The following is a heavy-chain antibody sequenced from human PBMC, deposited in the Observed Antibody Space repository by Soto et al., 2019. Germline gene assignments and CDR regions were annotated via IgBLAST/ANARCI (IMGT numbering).Heavy chain of an antibody. CDR2: ISDYNGNT. J-gene: IGHJ4*02. CDR3: AREPDRGAAAEFDY. D-gene: IGHD6-13*01. Sequence: ASVKVSCKASGYTFTSYGISWVRQAPGQGLEWMGWISDYNGNTNYAQKLQGRVTMTTDTSTSTAYMELRSLRPDDTAVYYCAREPDRGAAAEFDYGGQGTLVTVSS. CDR1: GYTFTSYG. V-gene: IGHV1-18*01.